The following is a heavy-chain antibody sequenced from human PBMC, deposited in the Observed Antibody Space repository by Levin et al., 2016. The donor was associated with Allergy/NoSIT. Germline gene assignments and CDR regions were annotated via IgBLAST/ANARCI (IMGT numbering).Heavy chain of an antibody. CDR2: IYHSGST. V-gene: IGHV4-4*02. Sequence: SETLSLTCAVSGGSISSSNWWSWVRQPPGKGLEWIGYIYHSGSTYYNPSLKSRVTISVDTSKNQFSLKLSSVTAADTAVYYCARGGPLSGPNYDFWSGYYVGGSRGAYYYYGMDVWGQGTTVTVSS. CDR1: GGSISSSNW. CDR3: ARGGPLSGPNYDFWSGYYVGGSRGAYYYYGMDV. J-gene: IGHJ6*02. D-gene: IGHD3-3*01.